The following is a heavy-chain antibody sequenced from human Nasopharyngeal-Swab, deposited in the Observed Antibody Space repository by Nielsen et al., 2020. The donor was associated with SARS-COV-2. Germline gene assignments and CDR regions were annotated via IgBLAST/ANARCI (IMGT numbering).Heavy chain of an antibody. Sequence: VRQMPGKGLEWMGRIDPSGSYTNYSPSFQGHVTISADKSISTAYLQWSSLKASDTAMYYCARSKTYSSSWDDYWGQGTLVTVSS. J-gene: IGHJ4*02. CDR2: IDPSGSYT. V-gene: IGHV5-10-1*01. CDR3: ARSKTYSSSWDDY. D-gene: IGHD6-6*01.